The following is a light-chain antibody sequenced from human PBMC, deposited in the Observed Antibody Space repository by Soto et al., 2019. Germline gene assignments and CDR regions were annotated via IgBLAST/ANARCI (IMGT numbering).Light chain of an antibody. Sequence: QSVLTQPPSVSGAPGQRVTISCTGSSSNIGAHYDVHWYQQLPGTAPKLLIYGNSNRPSGVPDRFSGSKSCTSASLAITGLQAEDEADYYCQSYDNSLSVYVFGTGTKVTVL. CDR3: QSYDNSLSVYV. CDR2: GNS. J-gene: IGLJ1*01. CDR1: SSNIGAHYD. V-gene: IGLV1-40*01.